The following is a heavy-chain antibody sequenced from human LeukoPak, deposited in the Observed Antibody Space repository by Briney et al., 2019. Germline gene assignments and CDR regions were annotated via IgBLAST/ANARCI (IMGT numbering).Heavy chain of an antibody. Sequence: GGSLRLSCAGSGFTLSSYAMSWGRQAPGKGLEWVSGSSVRGGGTYYADSVKGRFTISRDNSKNTMYLQMNSLRAEDTDIYYCAKDGGWAGSHFNGMDVWGQGTTVTVSS. V-gene: IGHV3-23*01. CDR1: GFTLSSYA. CDR3: AKDGGWAGSHFNGMDV. D-gene: IGHD3/OR15-3a*01. J-gene: IGHJ6*02. CDR2: SSVRGGGT.